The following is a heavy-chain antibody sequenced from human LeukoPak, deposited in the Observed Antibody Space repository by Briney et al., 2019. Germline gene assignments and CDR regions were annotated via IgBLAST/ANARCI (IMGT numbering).Heavy chain of an antibody. V-gene: IGHV3-7*01. D-gene: IGHD6-13*01. CDR2: IKQDGSEK. Sequence: GGSLRLSCAASGFTFSSYHMSWVRQAPGKGLEWVANIKQDGSEKYYVDSVKGRFTISRDNAKNSLYLQMNSLRAEDTAVYYCAREPFGQQLKDWGQGTLVTVSS. CDR1: GFTFSSYH. CDR3: AREPFGQQLKD. J-gene: IGHJ4*02.